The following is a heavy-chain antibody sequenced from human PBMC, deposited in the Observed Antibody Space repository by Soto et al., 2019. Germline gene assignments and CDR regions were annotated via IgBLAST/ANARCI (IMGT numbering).Heavy chain of an antibody. CDR3: ARDDSNSSKKGYYYYYMDV. Sequence: GASVKVSCKASGGTFSSYTISWVRQAPGQGLEWMGRIIPILGIANYAQKFQGRVTITADKSTSTAYMELRSLRSDDTAVYYCARDDSNSSKKGYYYYYMDVWGKGTTVTVSS. CDR2: IIPILGIA. J-gene: IGHJ6*03. CDR1: GGTFSSYT. V-gene: IGHV1-69*04. D-gene: IGHD4-4*01.